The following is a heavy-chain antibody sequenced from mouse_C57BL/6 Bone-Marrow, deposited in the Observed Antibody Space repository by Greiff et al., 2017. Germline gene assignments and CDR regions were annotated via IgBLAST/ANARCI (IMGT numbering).Heavy chain of an antibody. V-gene: IGHV1-15*01. CDR3: TSRHYYLY. J-gene: IGHJ2*01. Sequence: QVQLKESGAELVRPGASVTLSCKASGYTFTDYEMHWVKQTPVHGLEWIGAIDPETGGTAYNQKFKGKAILTADKSSSTAYMELRSLTSEDSAVYYCTSRHYYLYWGQGTTLTVSS. D-gene: IGHD1-2*01. CDR2: IDPETGGT. CDR1: GYTFTDYE.